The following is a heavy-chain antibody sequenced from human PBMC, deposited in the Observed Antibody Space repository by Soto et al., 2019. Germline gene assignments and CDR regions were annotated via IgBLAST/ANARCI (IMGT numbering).Heavy chain of an antibody. Sequence: GGSLRLSCAASGFTFSSYSMNWVRQAPGKGLEWVSSISSSSSYIYYADSVKGRFTISRDNSGNTLFLQMYSLRAEDTAVYYCARYIPGVRYYGMDVWGQGTTVTVSS. J-gene: IGHJ6*02. V-gene: IGHV3-21*04. CDR1: GFTFSSYS. CDR3: ARYIPGVRYYGMDV. CDR2: ISSSSSYI. D-gene: IGHD2-2*01.